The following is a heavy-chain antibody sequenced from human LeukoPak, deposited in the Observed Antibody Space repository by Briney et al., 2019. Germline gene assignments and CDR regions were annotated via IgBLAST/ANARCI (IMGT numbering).Heavy chain of an antibody. CDR3: ARQRIVGATPLDY. J-gene: IGHJ4*02. CDR1: GFTFSSYE. D-gene: IGHD1-26*01. V-gene: IGHV3-48*03. Sequence: GGSLRLSCAASGFTFSSYEMNWVRQAPGKGLEWVSYISSSGSTIYYADSVKGRFTISRDNAKNSLYLQMNSLRAEDTAVYYCARQRIVGATPLDYWGQGTLVTVSS. CDR2: ISSSGSTI.